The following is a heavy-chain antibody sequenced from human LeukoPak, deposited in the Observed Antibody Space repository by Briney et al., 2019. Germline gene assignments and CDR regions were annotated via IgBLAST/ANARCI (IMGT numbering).Heavy chain of an antibody. CDR1: GFMFSDHE. J-gene: IGHJ4*02. D-gene: IGHD6-19*01. CDR2: IGRSVTTI. V-gene: IGHV3-48*03. Sequence: PGGSLRLSCAASGFMFSDHEMNWVRQAPGKGLEWISYIGRSVTTISYSDSVKGRFTISRDNAKNSLYLQMNSLRAEDTAVYYCARDSGGSSGWNRFDYWGQGTLVTVSS. CDR3: ARDSGGSSGWNRFDY.